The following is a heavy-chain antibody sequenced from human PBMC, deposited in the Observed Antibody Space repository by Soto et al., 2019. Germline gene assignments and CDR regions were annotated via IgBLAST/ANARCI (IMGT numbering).Heavy chain of an antibody. V-gene: IGHV1-3*01. CDR1: GFTFSDPL. CDR2: INPANGNT. D-gene: IGHD1-1*01. CDR3: ARDLLNVGPRANAAFDV. Sequence: QVQLVQSGAEVKKPGASVKISCQAPGFTFSDPLINWVRQGPGQRLEWMGWINPANGNTRYSESFQGRVSSSRLSSASTVSVTLSDLTPEDTAGYYCARDLLNVGPRANAAFDVWGQGTGITVSS. J-gene: IGHJ3*01.